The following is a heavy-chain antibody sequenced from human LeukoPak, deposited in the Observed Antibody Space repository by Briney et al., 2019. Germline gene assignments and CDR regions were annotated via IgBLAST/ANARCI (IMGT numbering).Heavy chain of an antibody. CDR1: GGSISSGGYY. CDR2: IYYSGST. V-gene: IGHV4-31*03. Sequence: SETLSLTCTVSGGSISSGGYYWSWIRQHPGKGLEWIGYIYYSGSTYYNPSPKSRVTISVDTSKNQFSLKLSSVTAADTAVYYCARAYFPYYYYGMDVWGQGTTVTVSS. CDR3: ARAYFPYYYYGMDV. J-gene: IGHJ6*02. D-gene: IGHD2/OR15-2a*01.